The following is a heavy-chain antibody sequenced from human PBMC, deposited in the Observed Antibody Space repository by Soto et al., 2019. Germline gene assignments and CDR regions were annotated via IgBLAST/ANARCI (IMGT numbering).Heavy chain of an antibody. CDR2: IIPIFATA. J-gene: IGHJ6*02. CDR1: GGTFSSYA. Sequence: QVQLVQSGAEVKKPGSSVKVSCKASGGTFSSYAISWVRQATGQGLAWMGGIIPIFATADYAQKFQGRVTITADASTSTAYMELSCLRSEDTAVYYGARSITGTVSYYYGMDVWGQGTTVTVSS. V-gene: IGHV1-69*12. CDR3: ARSITGTVSYYYGMDV. D-gene: IGHD1-20*01.